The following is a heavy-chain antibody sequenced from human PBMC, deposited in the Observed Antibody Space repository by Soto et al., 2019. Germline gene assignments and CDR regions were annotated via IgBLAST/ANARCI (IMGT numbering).Heavy chain of an antibody. V-gene: IGHV4-61*01. Sequence: PSETLSLTCTVSGGSVSSGSYYWSWIRQPPGKGLEWIGYIYYSGSTNYNPSLKSRVTISVDTSKNQFSLKLSSVNAADTAVYYCARAYCGGDCYSGNWLHPWGQGTMVTV. D-gene: IGHD2-21*02. CDR3: ARAYCGGDCYSGNWLHP. J-gene: IGHJ5*02. CDR1: GGSVSSGSYY. CDR2: IYYSGST.